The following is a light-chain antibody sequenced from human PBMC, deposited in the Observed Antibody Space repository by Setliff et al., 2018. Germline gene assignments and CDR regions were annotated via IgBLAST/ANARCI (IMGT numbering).Light chain of an antibody. V-gene: IGLV2-8*01. Sequence: QSALAQPPSASGSPGQSVPISCTGTSSVVGGYNYVSWYQQHPGKAPKLMIYEVTKRPPGVPARFSGSNSGNTASLTVSGLQAEDEADYYCSSYAGGSNFVFGTGTKVTVL. J-gene: IGLJ1*01. CDR3: SSYAGGSNFV. CDR2: EVT. CDR1: SSVVGGYNY.